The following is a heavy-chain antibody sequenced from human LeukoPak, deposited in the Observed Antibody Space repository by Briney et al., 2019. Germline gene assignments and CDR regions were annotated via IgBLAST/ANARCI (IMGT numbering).Heavy chain of an antibody. CDR1: GYTFTGYY. CDR3: ARDSLGPWGILTPFDY. CDR2: INPNSGGT. J-gene: IGHJ4*02. D-gene: IGHD3-9*01. Sequence: ASVKVSCKASGYTFTGYYMHWVRQAPGQGLEWMGWINPNSGGTNYAQKFQGRVTMTRDTSISTAYMELSRLRSDDTAVYYCARDSLGPWGILTPFDYWGQGTLVTVSS. V-gene: IGHV1-2*02.